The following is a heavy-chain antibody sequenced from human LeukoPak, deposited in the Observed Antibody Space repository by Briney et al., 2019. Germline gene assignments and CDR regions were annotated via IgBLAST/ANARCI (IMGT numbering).Heavy chain of an antibody. Sequence: SETLSLTCTVSGGSVNSFYWSWIRQPPGKGLEWIGYFFYRGSTNYNPSLKSRVTISADTSKNRFSLKLSSVTAADTAVYYCASRTYYGSGPDYWGQGTLVTVSS. J-gene: IGHJ4*02. V-gene: IGHV4-59*08. CDR1: GGSVNSFY. D-gene: IGHD3-10*01. CDR2: FFYRGST. CDR3: ASRTYYGSGPDY.